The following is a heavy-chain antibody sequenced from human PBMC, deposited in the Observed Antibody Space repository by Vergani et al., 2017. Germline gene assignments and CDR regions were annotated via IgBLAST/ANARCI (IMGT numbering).Heavy chain of an antibody. V-gene: IGHV1-18*01. D-gene: IGHD5-18*01. CDR1: GYTFTKFG. CDR2: ISAYNANT. CDR3: ARGGGQTALDL. J-gene: IGHJ4*02. Sequence: QVQLVQSGAEVKKPGASVKVSCKASGYTFTKFGITWVRHAPGQGLQWMGWISAYNANTNFAQKLQGRVFMTTDTSTRTAYMELRSLRSDDTAVYYCARGGGQTALDLWGQGTLVTVSS.